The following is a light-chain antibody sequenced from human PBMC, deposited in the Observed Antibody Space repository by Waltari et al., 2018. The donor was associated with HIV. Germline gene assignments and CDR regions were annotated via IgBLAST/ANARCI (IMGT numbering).Light chain of an antibody. CDR1: QSVDNY. CDR3: QQRSGWLLT. Sequence: EIVLTQSPATLSLSPGERATLSCRASQSVDNYLAWVQQKPGQAPRLLIYDASNRATGIPARCSGSGSGTDFTLTISSLEPEDFAVYYCQQRSGWLLTFGGGTKVEIK. J-gene: IGKJ4*01. V-gene: IGKV3-11*01. CDR2: DAS.